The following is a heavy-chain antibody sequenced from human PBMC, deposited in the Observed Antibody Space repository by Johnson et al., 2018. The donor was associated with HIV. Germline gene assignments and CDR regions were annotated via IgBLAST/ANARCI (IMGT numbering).Heavy chain of an antibody. CDR1: GFTFSSSA. D-gene: IGHD6-13*01. CDR3: ARAIRSAAAGRFGAFDI. V-gene: IGHV3-30*04. Sequence: VQVVESGGGVVQPGRSLRLSCSASGFTFSSSAMHWVRQAPGKGLEWVAVISYDGSNKYYADSVKGRFTISRDNSKNTLYLQMNSLRAEDTAVYYCARAIRSAAAGRFGAFDIWGQGTMVTVSS. CDR2: ISYDGSNK. J-gene: IGHJ3*02.